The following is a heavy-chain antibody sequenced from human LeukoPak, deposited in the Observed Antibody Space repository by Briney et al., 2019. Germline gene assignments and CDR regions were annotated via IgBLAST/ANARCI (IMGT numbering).Heavy chain of an antibody. Sequence: SETLSLTCTVSGGSISSYYRSWIRQPAGKGLEWIGRIYTSGSSNYNPSLKSRVTMSVDTSKNQFSLKLSSVTAADTAVYYCARGNLEWLLPFDYWGQGTLVTVSS. CDR2: IYTSGSS. CDR3: ARGNLEWLLPFDY. CDR1: GGSISSYY. D-gene: IGHD3-3*01. V-gene: IGHV4-4*07. J-gene: IGHJ4*02.